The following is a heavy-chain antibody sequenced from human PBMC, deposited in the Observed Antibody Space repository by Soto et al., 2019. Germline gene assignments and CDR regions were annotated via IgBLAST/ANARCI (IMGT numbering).Heavy chain of an antibody. J-gene: IGHJ4*02. CDR1: GFTFSSYG. Sequence: GGSLRLSCAASGFTFSSYGMHWVRQAPGKGLEWVAVISYDGSNKYYADSVKGRFTISRDNSKNTLYLQMNSLRAEDTAVYYCAKDPSDYWGQGTLVTVSS. V-gene: IGHV3-30*18. CDR2: ISYDGSNK. CDR3: AKDPSDY.